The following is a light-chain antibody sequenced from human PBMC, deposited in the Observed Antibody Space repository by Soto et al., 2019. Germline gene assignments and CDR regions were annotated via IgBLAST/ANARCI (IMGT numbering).Light chain of an antibody. CDR1: QSVSSSY. J-gene: IGKJ5*01. CDR2: GAS. Sequence: EIVLMQSPGTLSLSPGERATLSCRASQSVSSSYLAWYQQKPGQAPRLLIYGASSRATGIPDRFSGSGSGTDFPLTISRLEPEDFAVYYCQQYGSSPPITFGQGTRLEIK. V-gene: IGKV3-20*01. CDR3: QQYGSSPPIT.